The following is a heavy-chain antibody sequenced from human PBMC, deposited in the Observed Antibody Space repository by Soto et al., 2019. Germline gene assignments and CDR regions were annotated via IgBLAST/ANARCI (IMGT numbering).Heavy chain of an antibody. CDR3: AKGRTQFDY. Sequence: EVQLLESGGGLVQPGGSLRLSCAASGFTFNTYAMSWVRQAPGKGLEWVSAISGSGGSTFYADSVRGRFTISRDNSKNTLFLQMNSLSAEDTAVYYCAKGRTQFDYWGQGTLVTVSS. J-gene: IGHJ4*02. CDR2: ISGSGGST. V-gene: IGHV3-23*01. CDR1: GFTFNTYA.